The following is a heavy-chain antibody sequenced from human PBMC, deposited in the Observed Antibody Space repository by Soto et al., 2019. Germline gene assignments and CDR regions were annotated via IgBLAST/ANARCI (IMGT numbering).Heavy chain of an antibody. CDR2: IWYDGSNK. J-gene: IGHJ5*02. CDR3: ARESMWDFWSGPGGGCDP. CDR1: GFTFSSYG. D-gene: IGHD3-3*01. Sequence: GGSLRLSCAASGFTFSSYGMHWVRQAPGKGLEWVAVIWYDGSNKYYADSVKGRFTISRDNSKNTLYLQMNSLRAEDTAVYYCARESMWDFWSGPGGGCDPWGQGTLVTVSS. V-gene: IGHV3-33*01.